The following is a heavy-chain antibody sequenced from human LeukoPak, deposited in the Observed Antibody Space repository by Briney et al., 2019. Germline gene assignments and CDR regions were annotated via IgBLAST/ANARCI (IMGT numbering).Heavy chain of an antibody. V-gene: IGHV3-23*01. CDR3: AKGESHPKYYFDY. D-gene: IGHD3-10*01. J-gene: IGHJ4*02. Sequence: PGGSLRLSCAASGFTFSTYAMRWVRQAPGKGLEWVSSISGGDGSPYYADSVKGRFTISRDNSKNTLYLQMNRLRAEDTAVYYCAKGESHPKYYFDYWGQGTLVTVSS. CDR1: GFTFSTYA. CDR2: ISGGDGSP.